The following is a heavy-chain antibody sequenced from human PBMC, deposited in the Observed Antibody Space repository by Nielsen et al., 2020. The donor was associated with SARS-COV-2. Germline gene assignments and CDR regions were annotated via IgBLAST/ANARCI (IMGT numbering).Heavy chain of an antibody. J-gene: IGHJ6*03. CDR3: ARSAVVLPAATYYYYYYHMDV. Sequence: WIRQPPGKGLEWIGCIYNSGSTDYNPSLKSRVTISVDKSKNQFSLKLTSVSAADTAVYYCARSAVVLPAATYYYYYYHMDVWGKGTMVTVSS. V-gene: IGHV4-59*01. D-gene: IGHD2-2*01. CDR2: IYNSGST.